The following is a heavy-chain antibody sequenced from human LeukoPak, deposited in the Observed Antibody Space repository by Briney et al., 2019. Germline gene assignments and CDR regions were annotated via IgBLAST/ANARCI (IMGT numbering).Heavy chain of an antibody. CDR1: GGSISSESHH. Sequence: PSQTLSLTCTFSGGSISSESHHWGWIRQHPGKGLEWIGYIYYSGRTSYTPSLNSRVTISVDTSHNQFSLRLSSVTAADTAVYFCARRGDSTVIHGCDIWGQGTMVTVSS. D-gene: IGHD1-26*01. CDR2: IYYSGRT. J-gene: IGHJ3*02. CDR3: ARRGDSTVIHGCDI. V-gene: IGHV4-31*03.